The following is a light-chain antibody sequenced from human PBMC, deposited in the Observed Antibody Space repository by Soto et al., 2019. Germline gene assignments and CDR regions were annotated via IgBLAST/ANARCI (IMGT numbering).Light chain of an antibody. CDR2: DAS. J-gene: IGKJ4*01. CDR1: QDISNH. Sequence: DIQMTQSPSSLFASVGDRVTITCQASQDISNHLSWYQQKPGKAPKLLIYDASNLETGVPSGFSGSGSGTDFTFTISSLQPENVATYYCQQHHSLPLTFGGGTKVEIK. V-gene: IGKV1-33*01. CDR3: QQHHSLPLT.